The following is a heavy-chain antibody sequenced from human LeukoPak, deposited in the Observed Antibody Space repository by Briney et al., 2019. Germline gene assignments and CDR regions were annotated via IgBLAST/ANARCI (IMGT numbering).Heavy chain of an antibody. Sequence: SVKVSCKASGGTFSSYAISWVRQAPGQGLEWMGGIIPIFGTANYAQKFQGRVTITADESTSTAYMELSSLKASDTAMYYCARVHYYETSDWGNYFDYWGQGTLVTVSS. D-gene: IGHD3-22*01. CDR3: ARVHYYETSDWGNYFDY. CDR1: GGTFSSYA. V-gene: IGHV1-69*01. CDR2: IIPIFGTA. J-gene: IGHJ4*02.